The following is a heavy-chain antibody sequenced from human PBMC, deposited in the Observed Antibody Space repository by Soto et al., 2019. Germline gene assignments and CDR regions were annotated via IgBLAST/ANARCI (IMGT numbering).Heavy chain of an antibody. CDR2: IYYSGNT. CDR1: GASISYHY. D-gene: IGHD6-19*01. Sequence: SETLSLTCTVSGASISYHYWSWIRQSPGKALEWIGYIYYSGNTDYNPSLKSRATISVDKSKSQFSLRLTSVTAADTAVYYCARQSGALAVAGTRFWFDSWGQGILVTVSS. V-gene: IGHV4-59*08. CDR3: ARQSGALAVAGTRFWFDS. J-gene: IGHJ5*01.